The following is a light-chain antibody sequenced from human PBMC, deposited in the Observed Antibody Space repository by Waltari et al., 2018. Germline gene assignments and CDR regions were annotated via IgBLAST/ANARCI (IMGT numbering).Light chain of an antibody. V-gene: IGKV3-20*01. CDR2: RSS. Sequence: CRASQTIANNYLAWYQQKPGQAPRLLIYRSSSRATGIPDRFSGSGSGTDFTLTINRLEPEDFAVYYCQQYGMSPRTFGQGTKVEIK. CDR3: QQYGMSPRT. J-gene: IGKJ1*01. CDR1: QTIANNY.